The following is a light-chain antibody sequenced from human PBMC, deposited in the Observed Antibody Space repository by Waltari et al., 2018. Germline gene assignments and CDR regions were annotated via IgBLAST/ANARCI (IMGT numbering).Light chain of an antibody. CDR3: QTCDTTVLI. Sequence: NFVLTQPPSVSGSPGRPVTISCTRSRGSITSDFVQWYRLRPGRAPTTIIYKDNQRPSGVPDRFSGSIDTSSNSASLTISGLTTEDEADYYCQTCDTTVLIFGGGTQLTVL. CDR1: RGSITSDF. J-gene: IGLJ2*01. V-gene: IGLV6-57*04. CDR2: KDN.